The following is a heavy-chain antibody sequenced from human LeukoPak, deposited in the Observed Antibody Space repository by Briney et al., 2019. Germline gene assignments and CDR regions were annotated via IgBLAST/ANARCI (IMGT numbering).Heavy chain of an antibody. CDR1: VYTFTRYY. Sequence: APVTVSCKASVYTFTRYYMHWVRQAPAQGRAGMGWSNPKSGGTNYAQKFQGRVTMTRDTSISTAYMELSRLRSDDTAVYYCARAGQWLVLYYFDYWGQGTLVTVSS. CDR3: ARAGQWLVLYYFDY. CDR2: SNPKSGGT. D-gene: IGHD6-19*01. J-gene: IGHJ4*02. V-gene: IGHV1-2*02.